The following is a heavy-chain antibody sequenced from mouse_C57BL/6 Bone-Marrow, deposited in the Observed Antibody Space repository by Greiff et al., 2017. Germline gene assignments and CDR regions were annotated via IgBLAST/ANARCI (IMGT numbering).Heavy chain of an antibody. Sequence: EVKVVESGGGLVKPGGSLKLSCAASGFTFSSYAMSWVRQTPEKRLEWVATISDGGSYTYYPDNVKGRFTISRDNAKNNLYLQMSNLKSEDTAMYYCARDLVYDGLYYFDYWGQGTTLTVSS. CDR2: ISDGGSYT. J-gene: IGHJ2*01. CDR3: ARDLVYDGLYYFDY. V-gene: IGHV5-4*01. D-gene: IGHD2-3*01. CDR1: GFTFSSYA.